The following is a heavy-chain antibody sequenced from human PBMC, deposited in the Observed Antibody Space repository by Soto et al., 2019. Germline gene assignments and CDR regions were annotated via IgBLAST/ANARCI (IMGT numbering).Heavy chain of an antibody. J-gene: IGHJ6*02. Sequence: ASVKVSCKASGYTFTSYYMHWVRQAPGQGLEWMGIINPSGGSTSYAQKFHGRVTMTRNTSTSTVYMELSSLRSEDTAVYYCARVLQQVVQYYYYYGMDVWGQGTTVTVSS. V-gene: IGHV1-46*03. CDR2: INPSGGST. D-gene: IGHD6-13*01. CDR3: ARVLQQVVQYYYYYGMDV. CDR1: GYTFTSYY.